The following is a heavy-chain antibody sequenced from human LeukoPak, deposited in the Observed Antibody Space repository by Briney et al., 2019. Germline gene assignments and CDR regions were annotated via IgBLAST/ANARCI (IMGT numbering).Heavy chain of an antibody. D-gene: IGHD3-22*01. CDR1: GGSLSSYY. V-gene: IGHV4-4*07. J-gene: IGHJ5*02. CDR3: ARMHYYDSSGYYMS. Sequence: SETLSLTCTVSGGSLSSYYWTWIRQPAGKGLEWVGHIFTTGSTHYNPSLKSRVTMSVDTSKNQFSLKLSSVTAADTAVYYCARMHYYDSSGYYMSWGQGTLVTVSS. CDR2: IFTTGST.